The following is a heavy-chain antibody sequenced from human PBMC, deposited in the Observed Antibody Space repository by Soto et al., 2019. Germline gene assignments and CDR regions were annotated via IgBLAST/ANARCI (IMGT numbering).Heavy chain of an antibody. D-gene: IGHD2-2*01. J-gene: IGHJ6*02. CDR2: ISGSGGRT. Sequence: PEGSLILSCAASGFSFSIYAMTWVRQAPGKGLEWVSVISGSGGRTYYADSVKGRFTMSRDNSNNTLYLQMNSLRAEDTAVYYCAKEVVVESAGRSHYYYYGLDVWGQGTTVTVAS. V-gene: IGHV3-23*01. CDR1: GFSFSIYA. CDR3: AKEVVVESAGRSHYYYYGLDV.